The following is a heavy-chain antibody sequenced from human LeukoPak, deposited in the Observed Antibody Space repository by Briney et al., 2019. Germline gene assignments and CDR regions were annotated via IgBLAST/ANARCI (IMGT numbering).Heavy chain of an antibody. V-gene: IGHV3-23*01. D-gene: IGHD3-22*01. J-gene: IGHJ2*01. Sequence: PGGSLRLSCAASGFTFSSYAMSWVRQAPGKGLEWVSAISGSGGSTYYADSVKGRFTISRDNSKNTLYLQMNSLRAEDTAVYYCARRPATYYYDTTGANWYFDLWGRGTLVTVSS. CDR2: ISGSGGST. CDR1: GFTFSSYA. CDR3: ARRPATYYYDTTGANWYFDL.